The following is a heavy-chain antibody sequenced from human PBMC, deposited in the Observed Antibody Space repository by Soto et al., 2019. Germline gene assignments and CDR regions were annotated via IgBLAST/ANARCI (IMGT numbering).Heavy chain of an antibody. V-gene: IGHV3-33*01. Sequence: QVQLVESGGGVVQPGRSLRLSCAASGFTFSSYGMHWVRQAPGKGLEWVAVIWYDGSNKYYADSVKGRFTISRDNSKNTLYLQMNSLRAEDTAVYYCARDQGSGGLYYYSGMDVWGQGTTVTVSS. D-gene: IGHD1-26*01. J-gene: IGHJ6*02. CDR2: IWYDGSNK. CDR3: ARDQGSGGLYYYSGMDV. CDR1: GFTFSSYG.